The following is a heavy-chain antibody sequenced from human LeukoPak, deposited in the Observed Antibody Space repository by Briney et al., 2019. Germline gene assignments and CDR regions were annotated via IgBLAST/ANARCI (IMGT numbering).Heavy chain of an antibody. Sequence: SETLSLTCTVSGGSISNYHWSWIRQPAGKGLEWIGQIHTSRSTNYNPPLKSRVTMSIDTPENQLSLTIRSVTAADTAVYYCARRDISSGWSFNYWGRGTLVTVSS. CDR1: GGSISNYH. J-gene: IGHJ4*02. CDR2: IHTSRST. V-gene: IGHV4-4*07. D-gene: IGHD6-19*01. CDR3: ARRDISSGWSFNY.